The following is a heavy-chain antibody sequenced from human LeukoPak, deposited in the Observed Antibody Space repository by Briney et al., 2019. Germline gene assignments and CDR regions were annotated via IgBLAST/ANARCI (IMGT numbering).Heavy chain of an antibody. V-gene: IGHV3-21*01. Sequence: GGSLRLSCAASGFTFSSYSMNWVRQAPGKGLEWVSPISSSSSYIYYADSVKGGFTISRDNAKNSLYLQMNSLRAEDTAVYYCARDVSGSYGYWGQGTLVTVSS. CDR1: GFTFSSYS. D-gene: IGHD1-26*01. J-gene: IGHJ4*02. CDR3: ARDVSGSYGY. CDR2: ISSSSSYI.